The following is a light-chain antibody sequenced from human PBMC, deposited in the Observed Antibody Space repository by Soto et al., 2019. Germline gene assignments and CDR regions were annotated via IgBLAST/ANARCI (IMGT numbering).Light chain of an antibody. J-gene: IGKJ1*01. CDR2: KAS. V-gene: IGKV1-5*03. Sequence: DIQMTQSPSTLSASIGDRVRITCRASESVKSWLAWYQQKAGKAPKFLIYKASTLESGVPSRFSGSGSGTEFTLTISSLQPDDFATYYCQQYNTYPWTFGQGTKVDIK. CDR1: ESVKSW. CDR3: QQYNTYPWT.